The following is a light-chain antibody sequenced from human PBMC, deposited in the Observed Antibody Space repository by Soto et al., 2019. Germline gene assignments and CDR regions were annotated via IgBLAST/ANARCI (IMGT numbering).Light chain of an antibody. J-gene: IGLJ1*01. CDR2: DVS. CDR3: CSYAGSYYG. V-gene: IGLV2-11*01. CDR1: SSDVGGYNY. Sequence: QSALTQPRSVSGSPGQSVTISCTGTSSDVGGYNYVSWYQQHPGKAPKLMIYDVSKRPSGVPDRFSGSKSGNTASLTISGLQSEDAADYYCCSYAGSYYGFGTGTKVTVL.